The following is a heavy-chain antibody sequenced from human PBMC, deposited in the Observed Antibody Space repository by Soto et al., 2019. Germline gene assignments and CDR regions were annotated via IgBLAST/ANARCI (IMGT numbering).Heavy chain of an antibody. D-gene: IGHD2-2*01. CDR2: INAGNGNT. CDR1: GYTFTSYA. J-gene: IGHJ5*02. Sequence: GASVKVSCKASGYTFTSYAMHWVRQAPGQRLEWMGWINAGNGNTKYSQKFQGRVTITRDTSASTAYMELRSLRSDDTAVYYCARAIVLVPAASKNWFDPWGQGTLVTVSS. V-gene: IGHV1-3*01. CDR3: ARAIVLVPAASKNWFDP.